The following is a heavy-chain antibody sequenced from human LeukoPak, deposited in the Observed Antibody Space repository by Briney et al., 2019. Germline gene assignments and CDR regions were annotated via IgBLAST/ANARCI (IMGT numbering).Heavy chain of an antibody. CDR3: ARGAYNSYSGSSLANWYFDL. V-gene: IGHV3-48*03. D-gene: IGHD1-26*01. Sequence: GGSLGLSCAASGFTFSSYEINWVRQAPGKGLEWVSYISSSGSTIYYADSVKGRFTISRDNAKNSLYLQMNSLRAEDTAVYYCARGAYNSYSGSSLANWYFDLWGRGTLVTVSS. J-gene: IGHJ2*01. CDR1: GFTFSSYE. CDR2: ISSSGSTI.